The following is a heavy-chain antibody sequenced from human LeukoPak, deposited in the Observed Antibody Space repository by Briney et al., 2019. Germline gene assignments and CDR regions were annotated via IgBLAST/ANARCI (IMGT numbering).Heavy chain of an antibody. CDR1: GFTFTSSA. CDR3: AADRPTLDGSDI. CDR2: IVVGSGNT. V-gene: IGHV1-58*01. Sequence: GTSVKVSCKASGFTFTSSAVQWVRQARGQRLELIGWIVVGSGNTNYAQKFQERVTITRDMSTSTAYMELSSLRSEDTAVYYCAADRPTLDGSDIWGQGTMVTVSS. D-gene: IGHD6-6*01. J-gene: IGHJ3*02.